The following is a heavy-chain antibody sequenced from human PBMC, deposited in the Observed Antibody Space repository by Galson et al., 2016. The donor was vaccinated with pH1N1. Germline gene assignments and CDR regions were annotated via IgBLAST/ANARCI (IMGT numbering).Heavy chain of an antibody. D-gene: IGHD1-14*01. CDR3: AKAGSGQLRMAFHL. Sequence: SLRLSCAASGFTFTSYAMTWVRLAPGKGLEGVSSISGSGSGTSSADSVKGRFTISRDNSKNTLYLQMNNLRVDDTAVYYCAKAGSGQLRMAFHLWGQGTTVIVSS. CDR1: GFTFTSYA. CDR2: ISGSGSGT. J-gene: IGHJ3*01. V-gene: IGHV3-23*01.